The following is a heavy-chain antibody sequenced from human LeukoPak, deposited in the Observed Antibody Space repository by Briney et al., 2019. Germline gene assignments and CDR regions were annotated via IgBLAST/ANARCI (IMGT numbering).Heavy chain of an antibody. CDR2: IKSKTDGGTT. V-gene: IGHV3-15*01. Sequence: GGYLRLSCAASGFTFSNAWMSWVRQAPGKGLEWVGRIKSKTDGGTTGYAAPVKGRFTISRGDLKNTLYLQTNSLKTDDTAVYYFTTDPDYWGQGTLVTVSS. CDR1: GFTFSNAW. CDR3: TTDPDY. J-gene: IGHJ4*02.